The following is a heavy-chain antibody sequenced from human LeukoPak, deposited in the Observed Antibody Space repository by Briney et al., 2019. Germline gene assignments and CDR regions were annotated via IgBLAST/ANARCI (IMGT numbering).Heavy chain of an antibody. D-gene: IGHD4-17*01. CDR2: IYHSGST. CDR1: GGSISSGGYS. J-gene: IGHJ4*02. V-gene: IGHV4-30-2*01. Sequence: SETLSLTCAVSGGSISSGGYSWNWIRQPPGKGLEWIGYIYHSGSTYYNPSLKSRVTILVDRSKNQFSLKLSSVTAADTAVYYCARDNGDYPYYFDFWGQGTLVTVSS. CDR3: ARDNGDYPYYFDF.